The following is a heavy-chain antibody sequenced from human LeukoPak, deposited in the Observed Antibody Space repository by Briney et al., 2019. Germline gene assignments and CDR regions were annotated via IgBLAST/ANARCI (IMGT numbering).Heavy chain of an antibody. Sequence: GGSLRLSCAASGFTFEDYVMNWVRQVPGKGLEWVSDISWNSRSIGYADSVKGRFTISRDNAKNSLYLQMNSLRAEDTALYYCAKGSGFFDSWGQGALVTVSS. V-gene: IGHV3-9*01. CDR1: GFTFEDYV. D-gene: IGHD5-12*01. J-gene: IGHJ4*02. CDR3: AKGSGFFDS. CDR2: ISWNSRSI.